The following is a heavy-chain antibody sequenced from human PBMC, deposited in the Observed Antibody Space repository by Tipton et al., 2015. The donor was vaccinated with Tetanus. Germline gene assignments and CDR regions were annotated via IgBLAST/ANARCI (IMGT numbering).Heavy chain of an antibody. V-gene: IGHV3-23*01. CDR1: GFTFSNYW. CDR3: AKDGCFSMGCLGSDF. D-gene: IGHD5/OR15-5a*01. Sequence: SLRLSCVASGFTFSNYWMHWVRQAPGKGLEWVSSLRGHLDNTYYADSVKGRFAISRDNSKNTLYLQMSSLRADGSAVYYCAKDGCFSMGCLGSDFWGQGNLVTVSS. J-gene: IGHJ4*02. CDR2: LRGHLDNT.